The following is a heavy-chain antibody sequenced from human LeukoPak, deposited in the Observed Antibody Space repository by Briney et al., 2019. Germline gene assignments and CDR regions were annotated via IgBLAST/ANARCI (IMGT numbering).Heavy chain of an antibody. CDR1: GYTFTSYA. J-gene: IGHJ3*02. D-gene: IGHD2-8*01. Sequence: GASVKVSCKASGYTFTSYAMHWVRQAPGQRLEWMGWINAGNGNTKYSQKFQGRVTITRDTSASTAYMELSSLRSEDTAVYYCARNGRRQIGDAFDIWGQGTMVTVSS. CDR2: INAGNGNT. CDR3: ARNGRRQIGDAFDI. V-gene: IGHV1-3*01.